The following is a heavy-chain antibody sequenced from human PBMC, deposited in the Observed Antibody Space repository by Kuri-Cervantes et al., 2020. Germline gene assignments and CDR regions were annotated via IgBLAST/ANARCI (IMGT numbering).Heavy chain of an antibody. CDR3: ASSSGYSGYDSNLVIDY. V-gene: IGHV1-69*13. J-gene: IGHJ4*02. D-gene: IGHD5-12*01. CDR2: IIPIFGTA. Sequence: SVKVSCKASGYTFTSYAMNWVRQAPGQGLEWMGGIIPIFGTANYAQKFQGRVTITADESTSTAYMELSSLRSEDTAVYYCASSSGYSGYDSNLVIDYWGQGTLVTVSS. CDR1: GYTFTSYA.